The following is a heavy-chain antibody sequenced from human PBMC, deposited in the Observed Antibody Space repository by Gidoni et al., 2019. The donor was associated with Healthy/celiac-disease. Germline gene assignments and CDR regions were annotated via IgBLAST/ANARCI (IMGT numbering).Heavy chain of an antibody. CDR2: VSSSGSTI. CDR1: GFTCSSYA. J-gene: IGHJ6*02. CDR3: ARDGYYDSSGYPIYYGMDV. V-gene: IGHV3-48*03. D-gene: IGHD3-22*01. Sequence: EVQLVESGGGLVQPGGSLRLSCAASGFTCSSYAMNWVRQAPGKGLEWVSYVSSSGSTIYYADCVKGRFTISRDNAKNSLYLQMNSLRAEDTAVYYCARDGYYDSSGYPIYYGMDVWGQGTTVTVSS.